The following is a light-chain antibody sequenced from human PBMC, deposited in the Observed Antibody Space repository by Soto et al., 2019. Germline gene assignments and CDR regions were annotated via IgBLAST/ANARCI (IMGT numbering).Light chain of an antibody. V-gene: IGKV1-39*01. CDR3: QQSYSTTWT. Sequence: DLPITQFSFSPSALVGDRVTITCPASQGISTYLNWSQQKPGKAPKLLIYAASSLQSGVPSRFSGSGSETDFTLTISSLQPEDFATYSCQQSYSTTWTFGQGTKVDIK. J-gene: IGKJ1*01. CDR1: QGISTY. CDR2: AAS.